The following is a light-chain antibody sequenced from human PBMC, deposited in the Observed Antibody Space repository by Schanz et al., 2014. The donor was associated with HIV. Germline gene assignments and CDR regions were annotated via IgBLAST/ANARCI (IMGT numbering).Light chain of an antibody. CDR2: DAS. V-gene: IGKV3-15*01. Sequence: ERVMTQSPATLSVSPGERATLSCRASQIIGTNLAWYQQRPGQAPSLLIFDASTRATGVPDRFNGGGSGTEFTLTISSVQSEDFAVYYCQQYNNWPPETFGGGTKVEIK. CDR3: QQYNNWPPET. J-gene: IGKJ4*01. CDR1: QIIGTN.